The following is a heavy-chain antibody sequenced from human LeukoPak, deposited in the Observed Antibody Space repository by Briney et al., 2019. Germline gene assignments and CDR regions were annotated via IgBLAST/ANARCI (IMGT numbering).Heavy chain of an antibody. J-gene: IGHJ5*02. D-gene: IGHD3-16*01. CDR3: AGPVRGARGTNWFDP. CDR2: INHSGST. Sequence: SETLSLTCAVYGGSYSGYYWSWIRQPPGKGLEWIGEINHSGSTNYNPSLKSRVTISVDTSKNQFSLKLSSVPAADTAVYYCAGPVRGARGTNWFDPWGQGTLVTVSS. V-gene: IGHV4-34*01. CDR1: GGSYSGYY.